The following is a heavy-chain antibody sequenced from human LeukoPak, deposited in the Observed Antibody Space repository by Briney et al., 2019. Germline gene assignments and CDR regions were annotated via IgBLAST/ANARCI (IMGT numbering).Heavy chain of an antibody. CDR2: FDPEAGET. CDR1: GYSLTELS. D-gene: IGHD3-22*01. Sequence: GASVKVSCKVSGYSLTELSMHWVRQTPGKGLEWMGGFDPEAGETIYAQKFQGRVTMTEDTSTDTAYMELSSLRSEDTVVFYCATWAGAVIVDKNGGVYWGQGTLVTVSS. J-gene: IGHJ4*02. V-gene: IGHV1-24*01. CDR3: ATWAGAVIVDKNGGVY.